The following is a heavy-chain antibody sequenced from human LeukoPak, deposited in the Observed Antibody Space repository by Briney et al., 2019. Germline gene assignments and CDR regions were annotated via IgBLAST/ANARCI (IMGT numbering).Heavy chain of an antibody. CDR2: IKQDGSEK. V-gene: IGHV3-7*01. J-gene: IGHJ6*03. CDR1: GFTFSSYW. CDR3: AKDSGSSGYYYYYMDV. Sequence: HPGGSLRLSCAASGFTFSSYWMSWVRQAPGKGLEWVANIKQDGSEKHYVDSVKGRFTISRDNAKNSLYLQMNSLRAEDTAVYYCAKDSGSSGYYYYYMDVWGKGTTVTVSS. D-gene: IGHD6-6*01.